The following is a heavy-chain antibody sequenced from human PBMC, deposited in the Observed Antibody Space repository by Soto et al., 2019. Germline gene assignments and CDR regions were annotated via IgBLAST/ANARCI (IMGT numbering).Heavy chain of an antibody. CDR3: TRDPRITDF. V-gene: IGHV3-11*01. Sequence: LRLSCAASGFTLRVYYMTWIRQAPGKGLELLSYINPGGDVIKYVDSVKGRFTISRDNAKNSLYLHMNSLRGEDTAVYYCTRDPRITDFWGQGTLVTVSS. CDR2: INPGGDVI. CDR1: GFTLRVYY. J-gene: IGHJ4*02. D-gene: IGHD3-16*01.